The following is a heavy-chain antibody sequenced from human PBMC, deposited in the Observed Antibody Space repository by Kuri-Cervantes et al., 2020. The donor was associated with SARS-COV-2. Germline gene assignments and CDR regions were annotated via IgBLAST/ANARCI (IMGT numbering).Heavy chain of an antibody. J-gene: IGHJ4*02. CDR2: ISSSSSYI. V-gene: IGHV3-21*01. CDR1: GFTVSSNY. CDR3: ARDSINWGYDY. D-gene: IGHD7-27*01. Sequence: GESLKISCAASGFTVSSNYMNWVRQAPGKGLEWVSSISSSSSYIYYADSVKGRFTISRDNAKNSLYLQMNSLRAEDTAVYYCARDSINWGYDYWGQGTLVTVSS.